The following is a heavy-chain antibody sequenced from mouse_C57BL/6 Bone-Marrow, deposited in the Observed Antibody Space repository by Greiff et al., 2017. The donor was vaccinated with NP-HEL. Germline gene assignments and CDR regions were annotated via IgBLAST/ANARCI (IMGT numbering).Heavy chain of an antibody. CDR3: AREGCYYGSPFAY. D-gene: IGHD1-1*01. CDR1: GYSIISGYY. V-gene: IGHV3-6*01. CDR2: ISYDGSN. Sequence: EVQLQQSGPGLVKPSQSLSLTCSVTGYSIISGYYWNWIRQFPGNKLEWMAYISYDGSNNYNPYLKNRISFTRDISKNQFFLKLTSVTTEDTATYYCAREGCYYGSPFAYWGQGTLVTVSA. J-gene: IGHJ3*01.